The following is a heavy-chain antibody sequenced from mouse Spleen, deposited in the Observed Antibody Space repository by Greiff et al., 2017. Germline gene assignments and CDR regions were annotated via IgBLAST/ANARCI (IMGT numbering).Heavy chain of an antibody. J-gene: IGHJ2*01. CDR1: GFTFSSFG. CDR3: AREGTTSGYFDY. CDR2: ISSGSSTI. V-gene: IGHV5-17*02. D-gene: IGHD2-13*01. Sequence: EVKVVESGGGLVQPGGSRKLSCAASGFTFSSFGMHWVRQAPEKGLEWVAYISSGSSTIYYADTVKGRFTISRDNPKNTLFLQMTSLRSEDTAMYYCAREGTTSGYFDYWGQGTTLTVSS.